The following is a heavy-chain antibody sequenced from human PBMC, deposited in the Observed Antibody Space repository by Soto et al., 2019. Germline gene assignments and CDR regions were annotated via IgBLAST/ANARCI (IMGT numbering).Heavy chain of an antibody. D-gene: IGHD6-25*01. Sequence: PSETLSLTCTVSGGSITSYCWSWIRQPPGKGLEWIGNIYSSGSTNYNPSLRSRVTISVDTSKNQFSLELSSVTAADTAVYYCARSGSTAPPLWGQGILVTVSS. J-gene: IGHJ4*02. CDR3: ARSGSTAPPL. V-gene: IGHV4-59*01. CDR1: GGSITSYC. CDR2: IYSSGST.